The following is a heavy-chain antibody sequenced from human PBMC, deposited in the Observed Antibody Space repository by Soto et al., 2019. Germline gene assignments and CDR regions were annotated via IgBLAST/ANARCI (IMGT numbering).Heavy chain of an antibody. D-gene: IGHD3-22*01. J-gene: IGHJ4*02. V-gene: IGHV4-59*01. CDR3: ARSIDSSGFYFSNC. Sequence: SETLSLTCTVSGGFISSYYWSWIRQSPGKGLELIGYIHHTGSTNYNPSLKSRVTMSLDTSRNQFSLKLYSVTAADTAVYYCARSIDSSGFYFSNCWGQGTLVTVS. CDR2: IHHTGST. CDR1: GGFISSYY.